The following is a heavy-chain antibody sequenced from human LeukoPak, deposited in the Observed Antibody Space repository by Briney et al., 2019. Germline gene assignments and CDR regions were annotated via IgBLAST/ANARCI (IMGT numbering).Heavy chain of an antibody. D-gene: IGHD5-24*01. J-gene: IGHJ4*02. V-gene: IGHV1-2*02. CDR3: ARDRYGDGFAHLDY. Sequence: AASVKVSCKASGYTFTSYAIHWVRQAPGQGLEWMGWITPSGGINYPQKFQGRVAITWDTSITTAYMDLSRLTSDDTAVYYCARDRYGDGFAHLDYWGQGALVTVSS. CDR1: GYTFTSYA. CDR2: ITPSGGI.